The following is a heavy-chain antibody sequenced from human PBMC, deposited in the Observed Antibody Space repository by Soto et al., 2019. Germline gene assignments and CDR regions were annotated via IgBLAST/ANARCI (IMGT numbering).Heavy chain of an antibody. V-gene: IGHV3-23*01. J-gene: IGHJ4*02. CDR3: ASLLRFLEWSPPQDFDY. CDR2: ISGSGGST. Sequence: PGGSLRLSCAASGFTFSSYAMSWVRQAPGKGLEWVSAISGSGGSTYYADSVKGRFTISRDNSKNTLYLQMNSLGAEDTAVYYCASLLRFLEWSPPQDFDYWGQGTLVTVPQ. D-gene: IGHD3-3*01. CDR1: GFTFSSYA.